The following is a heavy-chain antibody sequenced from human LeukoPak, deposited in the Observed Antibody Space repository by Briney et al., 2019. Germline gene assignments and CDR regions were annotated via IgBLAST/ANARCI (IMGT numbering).Heavy chain of an antibody. CDR1: GFTVSSNY. V-gene: IGHV3-66*02. J-gene: IGHJ4*02. D-gene: IGHD1-26*01. CDR2: IYSGGST. Sequence: GGSLRLSCAASGFTVSSNYMSWVRQAPGKGLEWVSVIYSGGSTYYADSVKGRFTISRDNSKNTLYLQMNSLRAEDTAVYYCARHTAIVGATEGGREFDCWGQGTLVTVSS. CDR3: ARHTAIVGATEGGREFDC.